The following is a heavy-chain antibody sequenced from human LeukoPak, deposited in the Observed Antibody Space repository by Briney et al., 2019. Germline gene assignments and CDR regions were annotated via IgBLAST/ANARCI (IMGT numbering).Heavy chain of an antibody. J-gene: IGHJ3*02. Sequence: GASVKVSCKASVYTFTSYYMHWVRQAPGQRLEWMGIINPSGGSTSYAQKFQGRVTMTRDMSTSTVYMELSSLRSEDTAVYYCARDQGCSGGSCYALNAFDIWGQGTMVTVSS. CDR1: VYTFTSYY. CDR3: ARDQGCSGGSCYALNAFDI. CDR2: INPSGGST. D-gene: IGHD2-15*01. V-gene: IGHV1-46*01.